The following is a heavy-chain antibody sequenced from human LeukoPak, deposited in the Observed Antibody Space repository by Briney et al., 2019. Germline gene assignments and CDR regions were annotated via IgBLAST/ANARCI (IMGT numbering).Heavy chain of an antibody. J-gene: IGHJ6*03. CDR3: VRDPSYGSSWYYYMDV. CDR1: GFTFNNYG. CDR2: ISSSSFKI. D-gene: IGHD6-13*01. Sequence: PGGSLRLSCAASGFTFNNYGMNWVRRAPGKGLEWVSYISSSSFKIGYADSVKGRFTISRDNSKNSLYLQMDSLRVEDTAVYYCVRDPSYGSSWYYYMDVWDKGTTVTVSS. V-gene: IGHV3-48*04.